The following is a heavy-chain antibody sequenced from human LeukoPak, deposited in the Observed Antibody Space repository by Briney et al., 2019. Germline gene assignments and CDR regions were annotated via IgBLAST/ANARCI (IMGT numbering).Heavy chain of an antibody. V-gene: IGHV3-48*01. J-gene: IGHJ4*02. CDR2: IRHDSSDI. CDR3: AKVGSGYYDHLDF. Sequence: PGGSLRLSCAASGFTFSSYSMIWVRQTPGKGLEWISFIRHDSSDIYYADSVKGRFTISRDNSKNTQYLQMNSLRVEDTAVYYCAKVGSGYYDHLDFWGQGILVTVSS. D-gene: IGHD3-22*01. CDR1: GFTFSSYS.